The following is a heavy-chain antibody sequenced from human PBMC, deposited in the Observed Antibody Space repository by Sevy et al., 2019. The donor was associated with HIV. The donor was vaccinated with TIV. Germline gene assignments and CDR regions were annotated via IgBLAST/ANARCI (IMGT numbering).Heavy chain of an antibody. CDR2: IKSKTDGGTI. CDR3: TTDLGEGP. Sequence: GGSLRLSCVDSGFTFSNAWMSWVRQAPGKGLEWVARIKSKTDGGTIDYAAPVKGRFTISRDDSKNTVYLQMNSLKTEDTAVYYCTTDLGEGPWGQGTLVTVSS. J-gene: IGHJ5*02. CDR1: GFTFSNAW. D-gene: IGHD3-16*01. V-gene: IGHV3-15*01.